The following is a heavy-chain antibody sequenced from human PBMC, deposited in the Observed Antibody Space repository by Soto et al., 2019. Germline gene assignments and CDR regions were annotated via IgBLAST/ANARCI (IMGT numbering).Heavy chain of an antibody. V-gene: IGHV4-59*01. CDR1: GASISSYY. CDR3: FREYPVHSAYFDY. D-gene: IGHD1-26*01. J-gene: IGHJ4*02. CDR2: MYYSGNV. Sequence: SETLSLTCTVSGASISSYYWSWIRQSPEKGLEWIGYMYYSGNVNYNPSLRSRVTISVDTSKNQFSLNLNFMTAADTAVYYCFREYPVHSAYFDYWCQGILVTVS.